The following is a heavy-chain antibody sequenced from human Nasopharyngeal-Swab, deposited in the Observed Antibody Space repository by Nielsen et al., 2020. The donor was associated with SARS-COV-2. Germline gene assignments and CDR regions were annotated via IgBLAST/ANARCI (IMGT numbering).Heavy chain of an antibody. D-gene: IGHD6-13*01. CDR3: ARDSRQAAVRDWYFDL. V-gene: IGHV3-48*02. J-gene: IGHJ2*01. CDR1: RFTFSSYS. CDR2: ISSSSSTI. Sequence: GESLKISCAASRFTFSSYSMNWVRQAPGKGLEWVSYISSSSSTIFYADSVKGRFTISRDNAKNSLFLQMDSLRDEDTAVYYCARDSRQAAVRDWYFDLWGRGTLVTVSS.